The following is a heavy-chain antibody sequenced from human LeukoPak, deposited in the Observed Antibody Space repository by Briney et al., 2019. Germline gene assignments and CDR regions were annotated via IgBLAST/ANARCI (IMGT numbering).Heavy chain of an antibody. V-gene: IGHV3-33*06. J-gene: IGHJ4*02. Sequence: PGGSLRLSCAASGFTFSSYSMNWVRQAPGKGLEWVAVIWYDGSNKYYADSVKGRFPISRDNSKNTLYLQMNSLRAEDTAVYYCAKEGTVTTFVYFDYWGQGTLVTVSS. CDR3: AKEGTVTTFVYFDY. D-gene: IGHD4-17*01. CDR1: GFTFSSYS. CDR2: IWYDGSNK.